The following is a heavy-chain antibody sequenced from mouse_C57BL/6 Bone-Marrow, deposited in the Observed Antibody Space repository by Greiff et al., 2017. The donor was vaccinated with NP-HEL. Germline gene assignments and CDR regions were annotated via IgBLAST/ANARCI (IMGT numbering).Heavy chain of an antibody. J-gene: IGHJ1*03. CDR3: ARGGAYGTPYWYFDV. CDR1: GFTFSDYY. D-gene: IGHD1-1*01. V-gene: IGHV5-12*01. Sequence: EVQRVESGGGLVQPGGSLKLSCAASGFTFSDYYMYWVRQTPEKRLEWVAYISNGGGSTYYPDTVKGRFTISRDNAKNTLYLQMSRLKSEDTAMYYCARGGAYGTPYWYFDVWGTGTTVTVSS. CDR2: ISNGGGST.